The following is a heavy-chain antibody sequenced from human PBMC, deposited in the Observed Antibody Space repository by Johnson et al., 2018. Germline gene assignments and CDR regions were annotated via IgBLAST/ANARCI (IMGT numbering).Heavy chain of an antibody. CDR3: ARGNWYHSEY. Sequence: VQLVESGGGLVQPGGSLRLSCAASGFTFSTFWMNWVSQGPGKGLEWVANIKQDGSERHYVDSVEGRFTISRDNAKNSLVLHMNSLRVAATAVYYCARGNWYHSEYSGQGTLVTVSS. D-gene: IGHD6-13*01. V-gene: IGHV3-7*01. J-gene: IGHJ4*02. CDR2: IKQDGSER. CDR1: GFTFSTFW.